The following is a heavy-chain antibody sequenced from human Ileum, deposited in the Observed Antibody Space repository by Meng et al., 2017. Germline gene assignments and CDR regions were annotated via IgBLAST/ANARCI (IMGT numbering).Heavy chain of an antibody. CDR3: AKYGREKYFYLDS. D-gene: IGHD2/OR15-2a*01. J-gene: IGHJ4*02. Sequence: EVQLLESGGGLVQPGGSLRLTCADSGFTCNNYAMGWVRQAPGKALEWVSSVTRNSGNIYYKDSVRGRFSISRDNSKDTVYLQMNSLRVEDTAVYYCAKYGREKYFYLDSWGQGTLVTVSS. V-gene: IGHV3-23*01. CDR2: VTRNSGNI. CDR1: GFTCNNYA.